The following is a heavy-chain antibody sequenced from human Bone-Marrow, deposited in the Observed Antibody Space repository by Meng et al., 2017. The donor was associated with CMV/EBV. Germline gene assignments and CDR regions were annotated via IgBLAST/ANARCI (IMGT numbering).Heavy chain of an antibody. J-gene: IGHJ4*02. V-gene: IGHV3-23*01. CDR2: ISGSGGKT. CDR1: GFTFSTYA. D-gene: IGHD6-13*01. Sequence: GGSLRLSCGASGFTFSTYAMTWVRQAPGKGLEWVSGISGSGGKTRYADSVKGRFTISRDNSKNTLYLQMNSLRAEDTAAYYCARGATGAWDFYFAYWGQGTLVTVSS. CDR3: ARGATGAWDFYFAY.